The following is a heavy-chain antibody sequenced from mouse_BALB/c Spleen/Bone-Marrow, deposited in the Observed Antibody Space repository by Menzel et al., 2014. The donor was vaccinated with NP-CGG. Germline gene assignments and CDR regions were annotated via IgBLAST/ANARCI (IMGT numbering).Heavy chain of an antibody. J-gene: IGHJ3*01. Sequence: EVMLVESGGGLVKPGGSLKLSCAASGFTFSDYYMYWVRQTPEKRLEWVATISDAGSYTYYPDSVKGRFTISRDNAKNNLYLQMTSLKSEDTAMYYCARDGDYRYAWFAYWGQGTLVTVST. CDR1: GFTFSDYY. V-gene: IGHV5-4*02. CDR2: ISDAGSYT. D-gene: IGHD2-14*01. CDR3: ARDGDYRYAWFAY.